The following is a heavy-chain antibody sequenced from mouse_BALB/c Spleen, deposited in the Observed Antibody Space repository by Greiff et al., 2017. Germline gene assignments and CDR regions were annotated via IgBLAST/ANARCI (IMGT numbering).Heavy chain of an antibody. V-gene: IGHV1-59*01. J-gene: IGHJ2*01. D-gene: IGHD3-3*01. Sequence: QVQLKQPGAELVKPGASVKMSCKASGYTFTSYWMHWVKQRPGQGLEWIGVIDPSDSYTSYNQKFKGKATLTVDTSSSTAYLQLSSLTSEDTAVYYCALGDYFDYWGQGTTLTVSS. CDR2: IDPSDSYT. CDR3: ALGDYFDY. CDR1: GYTFTSYW.